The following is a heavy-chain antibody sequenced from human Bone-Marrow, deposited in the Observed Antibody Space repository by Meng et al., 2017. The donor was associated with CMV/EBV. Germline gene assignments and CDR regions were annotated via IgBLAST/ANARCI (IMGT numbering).Heavy chain of an antibody. V-gene: IGHV3-53*01. CDR3: AGADGGSLSWYYGMDV. CDR1: GFTVSSNY. CDR2: IYSGGST. J-gene: IGHJ6*02. Sequence: GESLKISCAASGFTVSSNYMSWVRQAPGKGLEWVSVIYSGGSTYYADSVKGRFTISRDNSKNTLYLQMNSLRAEDTAVYYCAGADGGSLSWYYGMDVWGQGTTVTVSS. D-gene: IGHD3-16*01.